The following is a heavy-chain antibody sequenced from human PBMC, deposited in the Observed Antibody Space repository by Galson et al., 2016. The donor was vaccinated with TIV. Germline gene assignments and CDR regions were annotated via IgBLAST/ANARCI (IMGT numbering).Heavy chain of an antibody. CDR2: VYPGDSQT. V-gene: IGHV5-51*01. CDR1: EYFFGAYW. D-gene: IGHD3-10*01. J-gene: IGHJ4*02. CDR3: ARLQGIGSGSYYGF. Sequence: QSGAEVKKPGESLRISCKASEYFFGAYWIGWVRQMSGKGLEWMGIVYPGDSQTRYSPSFEGQVTLSVDQSISTAYLQWSSLRASDTAMYYCARLQGIGSGSYYGFWGQGTLVTVSS.